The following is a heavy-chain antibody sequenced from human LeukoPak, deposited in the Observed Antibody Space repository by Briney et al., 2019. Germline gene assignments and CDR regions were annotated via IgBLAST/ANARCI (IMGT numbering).Heavy chain of an antibody. J-gene: IGHJ6*04. D-gene: IGHD3-10*02. CDR1: GFTFNNYW. Sequence: GGSLRLSCEASGFTFNNYWMSWFRQAPGKGLEWVSYISSSGGTIYYADSVKGRFTISRDNAKNSLYLQMNSLRAEDTAVYYCAELGITMIGGVWGKGTTVTISS. CDR3: AELGITMIGGV. CDR2: ISSSGGTI. V-gene: IGHV3-48*04.